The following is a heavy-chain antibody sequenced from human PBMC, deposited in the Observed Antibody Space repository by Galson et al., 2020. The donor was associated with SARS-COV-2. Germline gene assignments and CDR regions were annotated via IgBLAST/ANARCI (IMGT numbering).Heavy chain of an antibody. CDR3: ARDGDPEGYSVAFDI. V-gene: IGHV3-11*01. J-gene: IGHJ3*02. CDR2: ISPRSETT. CDR1: GFTFSDYY. Sequence: GGSLRLSCAASGFTFSDYYMTWIRQAPGKGLEWISYISPRSETTYYADSVKGRFTISRDNAKNSLYLEMNSLRAEDTAVYHCARDGDPEGYSVAFDIWGQGTKVTVSS. D-gene: IGHD4-4*01.